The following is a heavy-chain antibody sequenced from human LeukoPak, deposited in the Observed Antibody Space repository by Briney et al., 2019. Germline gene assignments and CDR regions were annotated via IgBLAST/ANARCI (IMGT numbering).Heavy chain of an antibody. CDR1: GDSITGYW. D-gene: IGHD1-26*01. J-gene: IGHJ4*02. Sequence: SETLSLTCTVSGDSITGYWWSWIRQPPGKGLEWIGHISHSGATNYSPSLKGRLTILVDTSKNQFTLTLSSVTAADTAVYFCARQGYTVSYYFLDYWSQGTLVTVPS. CDR3: ARQGYTVSYYFLDY. CDR2: ISHSGAT. V-gene: IGHV4-59*08.